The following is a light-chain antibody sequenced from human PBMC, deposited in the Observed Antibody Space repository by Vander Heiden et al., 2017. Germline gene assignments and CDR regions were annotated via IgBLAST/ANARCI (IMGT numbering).Light chain of an antibody. J-gene: IGKJ2*01. CDR1: QSISSY. CDR3: QQSYSTPMYT. Sequence: DIQMTQSPSSLSASVGDRVTITCRASQSISSYLNWYQQKPGKAPKLLIYAASSLQSGVPSRFCGSGSGTDFTLTISSLQPEDFATYYCQQSYSTPMYTFGQGTKLEIK. V-gene: IGKV1-39*01. CDR2: AAS.